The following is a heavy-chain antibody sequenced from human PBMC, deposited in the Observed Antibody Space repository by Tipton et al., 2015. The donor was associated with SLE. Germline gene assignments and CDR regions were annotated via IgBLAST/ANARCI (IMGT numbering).Heavy chain of an antibody. CDR1: GGSISSHY. Sequence: LRLSCTVSGGSISSHYWSWIRQPPGKGLEWIGYIYYSGSTNYNPSLKSRVTISIDTSKNQFSLKLSSVTAADTAVYYCARERLGVGVDYWGQGTLVTVSS. D-gene: IGHD3-16*01. V-gene: IGHV4-59*11. J-gene: IGHJ4*02. CDR2: IYYSGST. CDR3: ARERLGVGVDY.